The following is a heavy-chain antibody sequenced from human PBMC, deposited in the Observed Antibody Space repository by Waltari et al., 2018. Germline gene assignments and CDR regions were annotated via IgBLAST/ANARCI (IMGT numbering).Heavy chain of an antibody. Sequence: QVQLVQSGAEVQKPGASVKVSCKASGYTFTSYDINWLRQEPGQGLEWMGWMNPNSGNTGYAQKFQGRVTMTRNTSISTAYMELSSLRSEDTAVYYCARVRNSSGERYYFDYWGQGTLVTVSS. J-gene: IGHJ4*02. D-gene: IGHD6-19*01. CDR3: ARVRNSSGERYYFDY. V-gene: IGHV1-8*01. CDR1: GYTFTSYD. CDR2: MNPNSGNT.